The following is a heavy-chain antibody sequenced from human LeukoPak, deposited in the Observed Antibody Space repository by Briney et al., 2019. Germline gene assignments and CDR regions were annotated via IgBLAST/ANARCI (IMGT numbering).Heavy chain of an antibody. D-gene: IGHD6-19*01. CDR1: GFTFSSYA. J-gene: IGHJ4*02. CDR2: ISSGGGST. V-gene: IGHV3-23*01. Sequence: GGSLRLSCAASGFTFSSYAMSWVRQAPGKGLEWVSAISSGGGSTHYADSVKGRFSISRDNSENTLYLQMNSLRAEDTAVYYCAKVPNSSGWYWGQGTLVTVSS. CDR3: AKVPNSSGWY.